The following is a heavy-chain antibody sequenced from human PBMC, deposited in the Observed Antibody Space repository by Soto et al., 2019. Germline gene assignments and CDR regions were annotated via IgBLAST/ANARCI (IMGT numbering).Heavy chain of an antibody. CDR2: IIPIFGTA. V-gene: IGHV1-69*13. J-gene: IGHJ6*02. CDR3: AIVVVVVDSPIYYYYYGMDV. D-gene: IGHD3-22*01. CDR1: GGTFSSYA. Sequence: SVKVSCKASGGTFSSYAISWVRQAPGQGLEWMGGIIPIFGTANYAQKFQGRVTITADESTSTAYMELSSLRSEDTAVYYCAIVVVVVDSPIYYYYYGMDVWGQGTTVTVSS.